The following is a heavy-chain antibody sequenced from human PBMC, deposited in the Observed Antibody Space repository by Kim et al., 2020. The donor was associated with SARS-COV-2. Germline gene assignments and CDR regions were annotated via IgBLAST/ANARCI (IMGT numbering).Heavy chain of an antibody. Sequence: SETLSLTCAVYGGSFSGYYWSWIRQPPGKGLEWIGEINHSGSTNYNPSLKSRVTISVDTSKNQFSLKLSSVTAADTAVYYCARGAWGLLLLFDYWGQGTLVTVSS. V-gene: IGHV4-34*01. CDR1: GGSFSGYY. CDR3: ARGAWGLLLLFDY. D-gene: IGHD3-22*01. J-gene: IGHJ4*02. CDR2: INHSGST.